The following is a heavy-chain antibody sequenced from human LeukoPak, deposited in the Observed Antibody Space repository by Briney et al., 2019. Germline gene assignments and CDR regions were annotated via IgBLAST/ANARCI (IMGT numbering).Heavy chain of an antibody. CDR2: AGSSGSPM. CDR1: GFTFSDYY. J-gene: IGHJ4*02. V-gene: IGHV3-11*01. Sequence: GSLRLSCAASGFTFSDYYMSWIRQDPGKGLEWISYAGSSGSPMNYADSVKGRFTISKDNAKNSLYLQMNSLRAEDTAMYYCARTGFDLWSGYYGARYFFDYWGQGTLVTVSS. CDR3: ARTGFDLWSGYYGARYFFDY. D-gene: IGHD3-3*01.